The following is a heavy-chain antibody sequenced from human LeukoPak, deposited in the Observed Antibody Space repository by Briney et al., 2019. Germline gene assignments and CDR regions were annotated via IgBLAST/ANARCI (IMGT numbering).Heavy chain of an antibody. D-gene: IGHD6-19*01. J-gene: IGHJ4*02. CDR2: IRYDGSNK. CDR3: ARQWLSHFDY. V-gene: IGHV3-33*01. Sequence: GGSLRLSCVASGFTFSSYDMHWVRQAPGQGLEWVAVIRYDGSNKYYAESVKGRFTISRDNSKNTLYLQMNSLRAEDTAVYYCARQWLSHFDYWGQGTLVTVSS. CDR1: GFTFSSYD.